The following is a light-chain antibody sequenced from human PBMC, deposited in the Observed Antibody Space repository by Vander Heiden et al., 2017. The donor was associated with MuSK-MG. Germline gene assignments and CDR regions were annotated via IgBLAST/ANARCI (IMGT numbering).Light chain of an antibody. CDR2: EVS. CDR1: SSAVGSYNL. J-gene: IGLJ3*02. V-gene: IGLV2-23*02. CDR3: CSYAGSSTFM. Sequence: QSALTQPASVSGSPGRSITISCTGTSSAVGSYNLVSWYQQHPGKAHKLMIYEVSKRPSGVSSRFSGSKSGNTASLTISGLQAEDEADYYCCSYAGSSTFMFGGGTKLTVL.